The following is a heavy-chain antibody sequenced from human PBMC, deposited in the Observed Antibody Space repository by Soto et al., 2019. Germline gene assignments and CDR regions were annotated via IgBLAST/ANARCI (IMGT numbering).Heavy chain of an antibody. CDR1: GYTFTGYY. D-gene: IGHD2-15*01. CDR3: ARGYCSGGSCYYGMDV. V-gene: IGHV1-2*02. Sequence: ASVKVSCKASGYTFTGYYMHWVRQAPGQGLEWMGWINPNSGGTNYAQTFQGRVTMTRDTSISTAYMELSRLRSDDTAVYYCARGYCSGGSCYYGMDVWGQGTTVTVSS. J-gene: IGHJ6*02. CDR2: INPNSGGT.